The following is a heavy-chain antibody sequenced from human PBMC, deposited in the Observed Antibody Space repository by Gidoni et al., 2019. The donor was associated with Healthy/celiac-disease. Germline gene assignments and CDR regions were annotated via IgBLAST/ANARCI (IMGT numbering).Heavy chain of an antibody. CDR2: IYYSGST. D-gene: IGHD6-19*01. CDR3: ARVLHSSGWLHLDY. J-gene: IGHJ4*02. V-gene: IGHV4-59*01. Sequence: QPPGKGLEWIGYIYYSGSTNYNPSLKSRVTISVDTSKNQFSLKLSSVTAADTAVYYCARVLHSSGWLHLDYWGQGTLVTVSS.